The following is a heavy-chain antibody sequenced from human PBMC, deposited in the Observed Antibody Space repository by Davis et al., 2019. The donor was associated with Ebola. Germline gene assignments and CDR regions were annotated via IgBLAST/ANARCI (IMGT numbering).Heavy chain of an antibody. J-gene: IGHJ4*02. D-gene: IGHD4-23*01. CDR2: ISYDGSNR. V-gene: IGHV3-30*18. CDR1: GFTFSSYG. CDR3: AKDYDYGGSPDY. Sequence: PGGSLRLSCAASGFTFSSYGMHWVRQAPGKGLEWVAVISYDGSNRYYADSVKGRFTISRDNSKNTLYLQMNSLRAEDTAVYYCAKDYDYGGSPDYWGQGTLVTVSS.